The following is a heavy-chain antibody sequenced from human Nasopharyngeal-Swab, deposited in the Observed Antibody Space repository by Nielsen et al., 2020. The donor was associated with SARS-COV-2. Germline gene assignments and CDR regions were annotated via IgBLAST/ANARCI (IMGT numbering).Heavy chain of an antibody. CDR3: ARVVTIFGVVPLYYDGMDV. Sequence: SETLSLTCAVYGGSFSGYYWSWIRQPPGKGLEWIGEINHSGSTNYNPSLKSRVTISVDTSKNQFSLKLSSVTAADTAVYYCARVVTIFGVVPLYYDGMDVWGQGTTVTVSS. CDR2: INHSGST. J-gene: IGHJ6*02. D-gene: IGHD3-3*01. V-gene: IGHV4-34*01. CDR1: GGSFSGYY.